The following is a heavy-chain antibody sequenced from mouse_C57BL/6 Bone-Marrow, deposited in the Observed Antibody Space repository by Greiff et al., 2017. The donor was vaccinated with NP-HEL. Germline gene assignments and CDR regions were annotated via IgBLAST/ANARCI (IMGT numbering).Heavy chain of an antibody. CDR2: INPSTGGT. CDR1: GYSFTGYY. V-gene: IGHV1-42*01. CDR3: ARGGDYDVAWYFDV. J-gene: IGHJ1*03. D-gene: IGHD2-4*01. Sequence: VQLKQSGPELVKPGASVKISCKASGYSFTGYYMNWVKQSPEKSLEWIGEINPSTGGTTYNQKFKAKATLTVDKSSSTAYMQLKSLTSEDSAVYYCARGGDYDVAWYFDVWGTGTTVTVSS.